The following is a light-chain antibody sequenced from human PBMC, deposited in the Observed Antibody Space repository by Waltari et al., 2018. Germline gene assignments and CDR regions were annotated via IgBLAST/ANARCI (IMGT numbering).Light chain of an antibody. J-gene: IGKJ2*03. V-gene: IGKV1-39*01. CDR3: QQYGNSRGS. CDR2: AAS. CDR1: QSISSY. Sequence: DIQMTQSPSSLSASVGDRVTITCRASQSISSYLNWYQQKPGKAPKLLIYAASSLQSGVPSRFSGSGSGTDFTLTISSLQPEDFAVYYCQQYGNSRGSFGQGTKLEIK.